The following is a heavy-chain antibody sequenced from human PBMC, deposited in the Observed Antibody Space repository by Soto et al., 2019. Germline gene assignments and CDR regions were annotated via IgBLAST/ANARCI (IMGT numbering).Heavy chain of an antibody. CDR2: FDPEDGET. CDR3: ATAPPHPYCSSTSCPFDP. Sequence: ASVKVSCKVSGYTLTELSMHWVGQAPGKGLEWMGGFDPEDGETIYAQKFQGRVTMTEDTSTDTAYMELSSLRSEDTAVYYCATAPPHPYCSSTSCPFDPWGQGTLVTVSS. CDR1: GYTLTELS. J-gene: IGHJ5*02. D-gene: IGHD2-2*01. V-gene: IGHV1-24*01.